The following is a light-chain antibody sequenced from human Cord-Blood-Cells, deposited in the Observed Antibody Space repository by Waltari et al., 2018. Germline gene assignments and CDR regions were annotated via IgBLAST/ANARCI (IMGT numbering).Light chain of an antibody. CDR2: AAS. V-gene: IGKV1-27*01. CDR3: QKYNSAPCA. Sequence: DIQMIQSTSSMSASVGDRGTITCRPSHGISNYLAWYQKKPGKVPKLLIYAASNWQSGVPTRFSGSGSVADFTLTISSLQPEDVATYYCQKYNSAPCAFGPGTKVDIK. J-gene: IGKJ3*01. CDR1: HGISNY.